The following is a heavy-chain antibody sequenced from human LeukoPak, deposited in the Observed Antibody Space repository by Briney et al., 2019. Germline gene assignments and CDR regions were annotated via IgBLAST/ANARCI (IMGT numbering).Heavy chain of an antibody. CDR2: ISGSGTYT. J-gene: IGHJ4*02. CDR1: GFTFSNYA. CDR3: AKDSSSSGFSAACNFDY. Sequence: PGGSLRLSCAASGFTFSNYAMSWVRQAPGKGLEWVSAISGSGTYTYYADSVKGRFTISRDNPRNTLHLQMNSLRAEDTAVYYCAKDSSSSGFSAACNFDYWGQGTLVAVSS. D-gene: IGHD6-19*01. V-gene: IGHV3-23*01.